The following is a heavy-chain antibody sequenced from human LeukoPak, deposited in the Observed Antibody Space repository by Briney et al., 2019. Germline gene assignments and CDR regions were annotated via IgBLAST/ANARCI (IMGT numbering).Heavy chain of an antibody. V-gene: IGHV1-2*02. CDR1: GYIFSGYY. CDR2: INPNSGDT. CDR3: ARDQVGAARFDS. D-gene: IGHD2-15*01. Sequence: ASVKDSCKASGYIFSGYYMHWVRQAPGQGLEWMGWINPNSGDTNYAQKFQGRVTMTRDTSISTAYMELSRLRSDDTAVYYCARDQVGAARFDSWGQGTLVTVSP. J-gene: IGHJ4*02.